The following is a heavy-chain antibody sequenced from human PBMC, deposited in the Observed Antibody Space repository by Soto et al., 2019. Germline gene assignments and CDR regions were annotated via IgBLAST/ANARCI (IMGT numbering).Heavy chain of an antibody. CDR2: IKSKTDGGTT. Sequence: PGGSLRLSCAASGFTFSNAWMSWVRQAPGKGLEWVGRIKSKTDGGTTDYAAPVKGRFTISRDDSKNTLYLQMNSLKTEDTAVYYCLAGSTIAAQNYYFYMDVWGKGTTVTVSS. J-gene: IGHJ6*03. D-gene: IGHD6-6*01. V-gene: IGHV3-15*01. CDR1: GFTFSNAW. CDR3: LAGSTIAAQNYYFYMDV.